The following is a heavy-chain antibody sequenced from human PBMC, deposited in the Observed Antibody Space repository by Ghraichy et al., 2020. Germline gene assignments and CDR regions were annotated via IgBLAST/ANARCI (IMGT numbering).Heavy chain of an antibody. J-gene: IGHJ4*02. D-gene: IGHD2-2*03. V-gene: IGHV1-69*13. CDR2: IIPIFGTA. Sequence: SVKVSCKASGGTFSSYAISWVRQAPGQGLEWMGGIIPIFGTANYAQKFQGRVTITADESTSTAYMELSSLRSEDTAVYYCARYGYCSSTSCRTDLCYWGQGTLVTVSS. CDR3: ARYGYCSSTSCRTDLCY. CDR1: GGTFSSYA.